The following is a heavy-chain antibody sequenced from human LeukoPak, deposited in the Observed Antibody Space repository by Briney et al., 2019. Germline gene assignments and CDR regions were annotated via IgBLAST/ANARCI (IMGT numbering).Heavy chain of an antibody. J-gene: IGHJ4*02. CDR2: IRKDGGAK. D-gene: IGHD3-22*01. CDR3: ASSHDSSGND. Sequence: GGSLRLSCAASGFPFSTYWMAWVRQAPGKGLDWVANIRKDGGAKFFAASVKGRFIISRDNAKNSLYLQMNNLRDEDTAVYYCASSHDSSGNDWGQGTLVTV. V-gene: IGHV3-7*01. CDR1: GFPFSTYW.